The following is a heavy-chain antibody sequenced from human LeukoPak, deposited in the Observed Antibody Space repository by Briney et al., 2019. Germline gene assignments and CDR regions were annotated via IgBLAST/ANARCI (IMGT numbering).Heavy chain of an antibody. J-gene: IGHJ5*02. CDR3: ARGATRMWSRFFDP. CDR2: ISNSAGSM. D-gene: IGHD2-21*01. CDR1: GFTFSDYY. V-gene: IGHV3-11*01. Sequence: GGSLRLACAASGFTFSDYYMSWIRQAPGKGLGWLSYISNSAGSMYHPDSVKGRFTISRDNAKTSLYLPMNDLRAEDTAVYYCARGATRMWSRFFDPWGQGTLVTVSS.